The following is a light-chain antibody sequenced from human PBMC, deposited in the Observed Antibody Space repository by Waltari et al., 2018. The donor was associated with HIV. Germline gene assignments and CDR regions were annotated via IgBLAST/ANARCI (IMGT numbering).Light chain of an antibody. CDR2: GKN. J-gene: IGLJ2*01. CDR3: NSLDNTDNHVV. V-gene: IGLV3-19*01. CDR1: SIGSYY. Sequence: SSELTQDPAVSVALGQTVRITCQGDSIGSYYASWYQQKPGQAPVLVIYGKNNRPPGIPDRFSGCSSGTTASLTITGAQAEDEADYYCNSLDNTDNHVVFGGGTKVTVL.